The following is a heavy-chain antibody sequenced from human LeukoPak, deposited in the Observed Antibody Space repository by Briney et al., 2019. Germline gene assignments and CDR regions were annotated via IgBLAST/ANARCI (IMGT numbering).Heavy chain of an antibody. D-gene: IGHD1-1*01. Sequence: GGSLRLSCAASGFTFSPYWMHWGRQAPGKGLVWVSRINSDGSITSYADSVKGRFTISRDNAKNTLYLQMNSLRVEDTAVYYCARDYNWNPPDYWGQGTLVTVS. J-gene: IGHJ4*02. CDR1: GFTFSPYW. V-gene: IGHV3-74*01. CDR3: ARDYNWNPPDY. CDR2: INSDGSIT.